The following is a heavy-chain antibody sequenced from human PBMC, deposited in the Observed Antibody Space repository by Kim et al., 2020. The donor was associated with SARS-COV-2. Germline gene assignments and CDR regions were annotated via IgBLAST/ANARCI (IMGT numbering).Heavy chain of an antibody. V-gene: IGHV3-53*01. CDR1: GFTVSSNY. CDR3: ARDAPWSGYDSS. J-gene: IGHJ4*02. CDR2: IYSGGST. Sequence: GGSLRLSCAASGFTVSSNYMSWVRQAPGKGLEWVSVIYSGGSTYYADSVKGRFTISRDNSKNTLYLQMNSLRAEDTAVYYCARDAPWSGYDSSWGQGTLVTVSS. D-gene: IGHD3-22*01.